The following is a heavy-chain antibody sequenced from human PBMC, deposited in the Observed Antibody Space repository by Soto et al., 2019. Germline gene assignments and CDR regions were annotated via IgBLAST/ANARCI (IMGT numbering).Heavy chain of an antibody. J-gene: IGHJ4*02. Sequence: QVQLQESGPGLVKPSETLSLTCTVSGGSVSSGSYYWSWIRQPPGKGLEWIGYIYYSGSTNYNPSLKSRVTISVDTPKNQFSLKLSSVTAADTAVYYCARVYDSSVNFDYWGQGTLVTVSS. CDR2: IYYSGST. D-gene: IGHD3-22*01. CDR3: ARVYDSSVNFDY. CDR1: GGSVSSGSYY. V-gene: IGHV4-61*01.